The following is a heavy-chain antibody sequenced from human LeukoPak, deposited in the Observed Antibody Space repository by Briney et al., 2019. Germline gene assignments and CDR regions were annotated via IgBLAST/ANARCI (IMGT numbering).Heavy chain of an antibody. CDR1: GGSISSYY. CDR3: AREAYDFWSGYYTXXXDP. CDR2: IYYSGST. Sequence: SETLSLTCTVSGGSISSYYWSWIRQPPGKGLEWIGYIYYSGSTNYNPSLKSRVTISVDTSKNQFSLTLSSVTAPDTDVYYCAREAYDFWSGYYTXXXDPWGQGTLVTVSS. V-gene: IGHV4-59*01. J-gene: IGHJ5*02. D-gene: IGHD3-3*01.